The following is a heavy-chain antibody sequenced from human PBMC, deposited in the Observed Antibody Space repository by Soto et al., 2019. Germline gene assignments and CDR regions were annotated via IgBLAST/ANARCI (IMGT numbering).Heavy chain of an antibody. V-gene: IGHV3-53*04. J-gene: IGHJ6*03. Sequence: GGSLRLSCAASGFTVSSNYMSWVRQAPGKGLEWVSVIYSGGSTYYADSVKGRFTISRHNSKNTLYLQMNSLRAEDTAVYYCAGLSYQPLLEGYYYYYMDVWGKGTTVTVSS. D-gene: IGHD2-2*01. CDR2: IYSGGST. CDR3: AGLSYQPLLEGYYYYYMDV. CDR1: GFTVSSNY.